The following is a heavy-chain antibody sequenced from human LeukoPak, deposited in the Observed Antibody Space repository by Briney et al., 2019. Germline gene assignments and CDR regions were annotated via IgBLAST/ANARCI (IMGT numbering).Heavy chain of an antibody. CDR3: AREDLGATNFFDY. V-gene: IGHV4-59*01. CDR2: IYYSGST. J-gene: IGHJ4*02. CDR1: GGSISSYY. D-gene: IGHD1-26*01. Sequence: SETLSLTCTVSGGSISSYYWSWIRQPPGKGLEWIGYIYYSGSTNYNPSLKSRVTISVDTSKNQFSLKLSSVTAADTAVYYCAREDLGATNFFDYWGQGTLVTVSS.